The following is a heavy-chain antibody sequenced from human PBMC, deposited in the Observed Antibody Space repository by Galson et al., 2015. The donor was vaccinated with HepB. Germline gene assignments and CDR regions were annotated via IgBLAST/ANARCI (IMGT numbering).Heavy chain of an antibody. Sequence: SLRLSCAASGFNFSHYALHWVRQTTGKGLQWVSAVEPNGDTNYSDSMKGRFTISRENAKNSLYLQMNGLTVGDTAVYYCVRGGGTYYLDAFDIWGQGTVVTVSS. D-gene: IGHD1-26*01. J-gene: IGHJ3*02. V-gene: IGHV3-13*01. CDR1: GFNFSHYA. CDR3: VRGGGTYYLDAFDI. CDR2: VEPNGDT.